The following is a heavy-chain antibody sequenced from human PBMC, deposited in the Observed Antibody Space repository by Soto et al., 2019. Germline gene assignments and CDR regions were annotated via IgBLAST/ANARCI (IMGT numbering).Heavy chain of an antibody. V-gene: IGHV3-23*01. J-gene: IGHJ4*02. CDR3: ARARGPSTAYDFDY. D-gene: IGHD5-12*01. Sequence: EVQLLESGGGLVQPGGSLRLSCAASGLTLSSYTMNWVRQAPGMALEWVSTISAVGYGTYYADSVKGRFTISRDNSKNTLFLQMNSLRDEDTAVYYCARARGPSTAYDFDYWGQGTPVAVSS. CDR2: ISAVGYGT. CDR1: GLTLSSYT.